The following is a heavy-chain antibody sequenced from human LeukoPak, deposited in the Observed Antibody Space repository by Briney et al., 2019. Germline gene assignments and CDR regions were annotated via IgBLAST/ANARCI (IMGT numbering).Heavy chain of an antibody. CDR3: ARPPYSSGSFDL. D-gene: IGHD6-19*01. V-gene: IGHV3-74*01. J-gene: IGHJ2*01. Sequence: GGSLRLSCAASGFTFISYWMHWVRQAPGKGLVWVSRINSDGSTTSYAASVKGRFTISRDTAKNTLYLQMNSLRAEDTAVYYCARPPYSSGSFDLWSRGTLVTVSS. CDR1: GFTFISYW. CDR2: INSDGSTT.